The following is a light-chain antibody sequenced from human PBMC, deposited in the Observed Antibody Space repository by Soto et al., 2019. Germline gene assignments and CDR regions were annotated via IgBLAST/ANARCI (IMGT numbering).Light chain of an antibody. Sequence: QSVLTQPDSVSGSPLQSITISCTGTSSDVGGYNYVSWYQQHPGKAPKLMIYDVSNRPSGVSNRFSGSKSANTASLTISGLQAEDEADYYCSSYTTTSTYVFGTGTKVTVL. CDR1: SSDVGGYNY. CDR2: DVS. V-gene: IGLV2-14*01. J-gene: IGLJ1*01. CDR3: SSYTTTSTYV.